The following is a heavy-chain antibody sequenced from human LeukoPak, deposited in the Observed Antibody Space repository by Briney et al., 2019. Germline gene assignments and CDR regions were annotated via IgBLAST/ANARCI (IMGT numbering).Heavy chain of an antibody. V-gene: IGHV4-61*08. Sequence: SETLSLTCTVSGVSISSGGYYWSWIRQHPGKGLEWIGCLYYNGNTNYNPSLKSRVTIPVDTSENQFSLKLTSVTAADTAVYYCARGPYSSSWHSPLDYWGQGALVTVSS. J-gene: IGHJ4*02. CDR3: ARGPYSSSWHSPLDY. CDR2: LYYNGNT. D-gene: IGHD6-13*01. CDR1: GVSISSGGYY.